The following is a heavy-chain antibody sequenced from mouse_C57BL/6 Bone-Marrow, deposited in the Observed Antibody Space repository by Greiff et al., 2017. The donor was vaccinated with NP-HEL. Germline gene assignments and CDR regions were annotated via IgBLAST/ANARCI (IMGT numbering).Heavy chain of an antibody. D-gene: IGHD3-2*02. CDR1: GFTFSDYY. CDR2: INYDGSST. J-gene: IGHJ3*01. Sequence: EVMLVESEGGLVQPGSSMKLSCTASGFTFSDYYMAWVRQVPEKGLEWVANINYDGSSTYYLDSLKSRFIISRDNAKNILYLQMSSLKSEDTATYYCARPPDSSGCAWFAYWGQGTLVTVSA. CDR3: ARPPDSSGCAWFAY. V-gene: IGHV5-16*01.